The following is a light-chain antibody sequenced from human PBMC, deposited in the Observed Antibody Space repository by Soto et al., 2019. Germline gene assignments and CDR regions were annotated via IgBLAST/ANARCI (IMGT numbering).Light chain of an antibody. V-gene: IGKV3-15*01. CDR2: GAS. J-gene: IGKJ1*01. CDR3: QQYNNWPRT. Sequence: VMTQSPATLSVSPGERATLSFRASQSISSNVAWYQQKPGQAPRLLIYGASTRATGIPARFSGSGSGTEFTLTISSLQSENFAVYYCQQYNNWPRTFGQGTKVDIK. CDR1: QSISSN.